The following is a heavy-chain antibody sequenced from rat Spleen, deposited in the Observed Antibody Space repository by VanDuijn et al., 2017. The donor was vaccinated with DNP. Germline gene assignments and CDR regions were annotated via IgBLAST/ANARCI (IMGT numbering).Heavy chain of an antibody. D-gene: IGHD5-1*01. CDR3: ARGSGTYYWYFDF. CDR1: GFTFSFYG. CDR2: ITTGGGNS. Sequence: EVQLVESGGGLVQPGRSLKLSCAASGFTFSFYGMAWVRQAPKKGLEWVASITTGGGNSYYRDSVKGRFTISRDNAKNTLYLQMNSLRSEDTATYYCARGSGTYYWYFDFWGPGTMVTVSS. J-gene: IGHJ1*01. V-gene: IGHV5S13*01.